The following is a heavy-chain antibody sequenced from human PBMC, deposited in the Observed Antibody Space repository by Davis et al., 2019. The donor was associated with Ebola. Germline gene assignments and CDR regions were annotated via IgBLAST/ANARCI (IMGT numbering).Heavy chain of an antibody. V-gene: IGHV4-39*01. CDR1: GGSIRSSTSY. CDR2: IYYSGNT. D-gene: IGHD6-13*01. CDR3: TRPRGARWYWNNWFDP. Sequence: MPSETLSLTCTVSGGSIRSSTSYWGWIRQPPGKGLEWIGSIYYSGNTYYNPSLQSRVTISLDTSKNQFSLNLTAVTAADTAVYYCTRPRGARWYWNNWFDPWGQGTPVTVSS. J-gene: IGHJ5*02.